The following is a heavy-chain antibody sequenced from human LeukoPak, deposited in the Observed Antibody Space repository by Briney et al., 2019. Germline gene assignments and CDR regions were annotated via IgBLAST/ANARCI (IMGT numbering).Heavy chain of an antibody. V-gene: IGHV1-69*04. J-gene: IGHJ6*02. Sequence: SVKVSCKASGGTFSSYAISWVRQAPGQGLEWMGRIIPILGIANYAQKFQGRVTITADKSTSTAYMELSSLRSEDTAVYYCARYRYYYGSGSSYYYYYGMDVWGQGTTVTVSS. D-gene: IGHD3-10*01. CDR3: ARYRYYYGSGSSYYYYYGMDV. CDR1: GGTFSSYA. CDR2: IIPILGIA.